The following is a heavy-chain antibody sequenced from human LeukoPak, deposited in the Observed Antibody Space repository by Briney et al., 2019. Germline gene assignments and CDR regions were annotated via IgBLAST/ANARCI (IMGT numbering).Heavy chain of an antibody. CDR3: TRELQLPLLFDY. D-gene: IGHD2-2*01. V-gene: IGHV3-74*03. CDR2: INSDGTST. J-gene: IGHJ4*02. Sequence: GGSLRLSCTASGFTFSSYWMHWVRQAPGKGLVWVSRINSDGTSTTYADSVKGRFTMSRDNAKNTLYLQMNSLRAEDTAVYYCTRELQLPLLFDYWGQETLVPVPS. CDR1: GFTFSSYW.